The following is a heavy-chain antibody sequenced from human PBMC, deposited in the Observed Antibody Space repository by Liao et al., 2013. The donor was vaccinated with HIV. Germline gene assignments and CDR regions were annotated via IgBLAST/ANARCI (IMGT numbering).Heavy chain of an antibody. Sequence: QVQLQESGPGLVKPSATLSLTCTVSGGSISSYSWSWIRQPAGKGLEWIGRIYPSGSTNNNPSLKSRVTMSVDTSKNQFSLKLSSVTAADTAVYFCASFYCSSTSCYVAYWGRGTLVTVSS. D-gene: IGHD2-2*01. CDR3: ASFYCSSTSCYVAY. CDR2: IYPSGST. V-gene: IGHV4-4*07. J-gene: IGHJ4*02. CDR1: GGSISSYS.